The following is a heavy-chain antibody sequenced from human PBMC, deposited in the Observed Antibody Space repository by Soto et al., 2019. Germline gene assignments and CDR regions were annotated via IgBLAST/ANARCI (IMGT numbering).Heavy chain of an antibody. Sequence: ASVKVSCKASGYTFTSYGISWVRQAPGQGLEWMGWISAYNGNTNYAQKLQGRVTMTTDTSTSTAYIELRSLSSDDTAVYYCARSSSSVYFQHWGQGTLVTVSS. CDR2: ISAYNGNT. CDR3: ARSSSSVYFQH. CDR1: GYTFTSYG. D-gene: IGHD6-6*01. V-gene: IGHV1-18*01. J-gene: IGHJ1*01.